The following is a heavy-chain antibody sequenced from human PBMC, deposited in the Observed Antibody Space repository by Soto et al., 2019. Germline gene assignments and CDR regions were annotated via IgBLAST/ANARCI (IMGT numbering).Heavy chain of an antibody. Sequence: GGSLRLSCAASGFTFSNAWMSWVRQAPGKGLEWVGRIKSKTDGGTTDYAAPVKGRFTISRDDSKNTLYLQMNSLKTEDTAVYYCTTDYGSGVVPAAQRWFDPWGQGTLVTVSS. J-gene: IGHJ5*02. D-gene: IGHD2-2*01. CDR2: IKSKTDGGTT. CDR3: TTDYGSGVVPAAQRWFDP. CDR1: GFTFSNAW. V-gene: IGHV3-15*01.